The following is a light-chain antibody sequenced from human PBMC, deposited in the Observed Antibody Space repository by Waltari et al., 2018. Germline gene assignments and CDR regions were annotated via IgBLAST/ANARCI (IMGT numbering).Light chain of an antibody. CDR1: SSDVGTFNL. CDR3: CSYAGSRTYV. Sequence: QSALTQPASVSGSPGQSITISCTGTSSDVGTFNLVSWYQQHPGKVPKLIIYEVSRRTSGVSNHFSGSQSGNTASLTIAGLRAEDEADYYCCSYAGSRTYVFGTGTKVTVL. V-gene: IGLV2-23*02. J-gene: IGLJ1*01. CDR2: EVS.